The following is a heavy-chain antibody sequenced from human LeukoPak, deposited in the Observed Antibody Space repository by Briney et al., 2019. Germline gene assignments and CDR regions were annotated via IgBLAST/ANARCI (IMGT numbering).Heavy chain of an antibody. Sequence: ASMKVSCKASGYTFTSYYMHWVRQAPGQGLEWMAIINPSGGSTSYAQKFQGRVTMTRDMSTSTVYMELSSLRSEDTAVYYCARGAETMIVVVPFDYWGQGTLVTVSS. CDR2: INPSGGST. V-gene: IGHV1-46*01. CDR1: GYTFTSYY. CDR3: ARGAETMIVVVPFDY. D-gene: IGHD3-22*01. J-gene: IGHJ4*02.